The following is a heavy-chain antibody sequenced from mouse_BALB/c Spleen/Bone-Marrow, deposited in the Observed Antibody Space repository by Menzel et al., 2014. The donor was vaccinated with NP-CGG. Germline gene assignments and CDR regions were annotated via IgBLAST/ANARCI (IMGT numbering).Heavy chain of an antibody. CDR3: ARTGNSCGSSFDY. CDR2: INPFNDGT. J-gene: IGHJ2*01. CDR1: GYTFTSYV. V-gene: IGHV1-14*01. D-gene: IGHD1-1*01. Sequence: EVKLGEPGPELVKPGTSVKMSCKASGYTFTSYVIYWVKQKPGQGLEWIGYINPFNDGTKYNEKFKDKAALTSDKSSNTAYMELSSLTSEDSAVYYCARTGNSCGSSFDYWGQGTTLTVSS.